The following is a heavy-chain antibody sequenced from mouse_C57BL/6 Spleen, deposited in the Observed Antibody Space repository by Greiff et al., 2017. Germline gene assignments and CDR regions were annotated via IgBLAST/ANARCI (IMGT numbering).Heavy chain of an antibody. Sequence: QVQLQQSGPELVRPGSSVKLSCKASGYTFTSYGMDWVKQRPGQGLEWIGYIYPSDGGTHSNQKFKGKATLTVDKSSSTASMELRSLTSEDTAVYDCAREGDLRQGAMDYWGQGTSVTVSS. V-gene: IGHV1-61*01. J-gene: IGHJ4*01. D-gene: IGHD2-12*01. CDR3: AREGDLRQGAMDY. CDR1: GYTFTSYG. CDR2: IYPSDGGT.